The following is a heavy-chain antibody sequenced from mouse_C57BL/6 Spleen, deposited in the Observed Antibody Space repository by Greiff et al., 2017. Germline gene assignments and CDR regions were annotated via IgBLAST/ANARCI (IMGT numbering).Heavy chain of an antibody. CDR1: GFTFSDYG. CDR2: ISSGSSTI. CDR3: ARGYGYDGTAWFAY. Sequence: EVKVVESGGGLVKPGGSLKLSCAASGFTFSDYGMHWVRQAPETGLEWVAYISSGSSTIYYADTVKGRFTISRDNAKNTLFLQMTSLRSEDTAMYYCARGYGYDGTAWFAYWGQGTLVTVSA. D-gene: IGHD2-2*01. J-gene: IGHJ3*01. V-gene: IGHV5-17*01.